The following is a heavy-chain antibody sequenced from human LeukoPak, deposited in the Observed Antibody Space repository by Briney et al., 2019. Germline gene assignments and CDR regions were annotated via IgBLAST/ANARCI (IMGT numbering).Heavy chain of an antibody. D-gene: IGHD3-3*01. J-gene: IGHJ4*02. V-gene: IGHV3-23*01. CDR1: GFTFSRYA. Sequence: GGSLRLSCAASGFTFSRYAMTWVRQTPGKGLEWVSSISGPGDHTYYADSVKGRFTISRDNSENALYLQMNSLRADDTAVYYCAKDRITIFGVVMDQWGQGTLDTVSS. CDR3: AKDRITIFGVVMDQ. CDR2: ISGPGDHT.